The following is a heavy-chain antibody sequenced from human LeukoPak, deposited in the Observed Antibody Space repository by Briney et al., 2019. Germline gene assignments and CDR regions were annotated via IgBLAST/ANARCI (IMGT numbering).Heavy chain of an antibody. J-gene: IGHJ4*02. CDR3: ARDHPYPDYTDFDY. Sequence: GGSLRLSCAASGLTFSNAWMSWVRQAPGKGLEWVGRIKSRTDGGTTDYAAPVKGRFTISRDNAKNSLYLQMNSLRAEDTAVYYCARDHPYPDYTDFDYWGQGTLVTVSS. CDR1: GLTFSNAW. CDR2: IKSRTDGGTT. D-gene: IGHD4-11*01. V-gene: IGHV3-15*01.